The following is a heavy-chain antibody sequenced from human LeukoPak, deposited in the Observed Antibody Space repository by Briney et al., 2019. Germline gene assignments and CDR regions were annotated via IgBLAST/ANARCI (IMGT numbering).Heavy chain of an antibody. D-gene: IGHD3-9*01. V-gene: IGHV3-11*06. J-gene: IGHJ4*02. CDR3: AREDYDILTGRGDYFDY. Sequence: GGSLRLPCAASGFTFSDYYMSWIRQAPGKGLEWVSYISSSSYTNYADSVKGRFTISRDNAKNSLYLQMNSLRAEDTAVYYCAREDYDILTGRGDYFDYWGQGTLVTVSS. CDR1: GFTFSDYY. CDR2: ISSSSYT.